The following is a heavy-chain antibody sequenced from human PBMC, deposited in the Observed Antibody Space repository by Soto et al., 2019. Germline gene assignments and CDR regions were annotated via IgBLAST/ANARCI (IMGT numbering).Heavy chain of an antibody. CDR1: GYTFTSYG. CDR2: ISAYNGNT. CDR3: AGQPSSGYYYEVFDY. J-gene: IGHJ4*02. D-gene: IGHD3-22*01. Sequence: QVPLVQSGAEVKKPGASVKVSCKASGYTFTSYGISWVRQAPGQGLEWMGWISAYNGNTNYAQKLQGRVTMTTDTSTSTAYMELRSLRSDDTAVYYCAGQPSSGYYYEVFDYWGQGTLVTVSS. V-gene: IGHV1-18*01.